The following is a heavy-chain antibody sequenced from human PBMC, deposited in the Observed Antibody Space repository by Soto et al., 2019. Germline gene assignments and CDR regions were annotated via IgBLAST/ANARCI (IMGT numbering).Heavy chain of an antibody. CDR1: GGSFSGYY. CDR2: INHSGST. J-gene: IGHJ5*02. D-gene: IGHD2-15*01. V-gene: IGHV4-34*01. CDR3: ARTRQIVVVVAATLGWFDP. Sequence: SETLSLTCAVYGGSFSGYYWSWIRQPPGKGLEWIGEINHSGSTNYNPSLKSRVTISVDTSKNQFSLKLSSVTAADTAVYYCARTRQIVVVVAATLGWFDPWGQGTLVTVSS.